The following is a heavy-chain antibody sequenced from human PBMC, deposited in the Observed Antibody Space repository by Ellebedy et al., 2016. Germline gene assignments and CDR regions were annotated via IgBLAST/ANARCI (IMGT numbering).Heavy chain of an antibody. CDR2: INHSGST. J-gene: IGHJ5*02. V-gene: IGHV4-34*01. CDR3: ARGVRITMVRGVIFWFDP. Sequence: SETLSLTXAVYGGSFSGYYWSWIRQPPGKGLEWIGEINHSGSTNYNPSLKSRVTISVDTSKNQFSLKLSSVTAADTAVYYCARGVRITMVRGVIFWFDPWGQGTLVTVSS. D-gene: IGHD3-10*01. CDR1: GGSFSGYY.